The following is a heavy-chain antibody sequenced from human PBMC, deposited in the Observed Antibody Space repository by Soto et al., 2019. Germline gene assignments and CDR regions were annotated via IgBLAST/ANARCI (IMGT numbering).Heavy chain of an antibody. Sequence: GSLILSCASAGFTFISYCMHFVRQAPGKGLVWVSRINSDGISTSYADSVKGRFTISRDNAKNTLYLQMNSLRAEDTAVYYCAKYRRSSRGFEYWGQRTLAPVSS. J-gene: IGHJ4*02. V-gene: IGHV3-74*01. CDR1: GFTFISYC. CDR2: INSDGIST. CDR3: AKYRRSSRGFEY. D-gene: IGHD6-6*01.